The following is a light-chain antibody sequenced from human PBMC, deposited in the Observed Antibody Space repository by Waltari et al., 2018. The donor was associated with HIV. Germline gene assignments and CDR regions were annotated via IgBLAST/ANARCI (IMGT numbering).Light chain of an antibody. V-gene: IGKV1-5*03. J-gene: IGKJ2*01. CDR1: QSVGSF. CDR3: QQYQTYLA. CDR2: LAS. Sequence: DIRMAPSTSTLSVAVGDRVTIPCRASQSVGSFLAWYQRKPGKAPQLLIFLASSLQTGVASRCSGSGSGAYFTLTIARLQPEYFASYYCQQYQTYLAFGQGTDLE.